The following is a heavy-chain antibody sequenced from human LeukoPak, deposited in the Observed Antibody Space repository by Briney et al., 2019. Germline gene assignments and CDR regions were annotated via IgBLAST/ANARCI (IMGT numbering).Heavy chain of an antibody. CDR3: AREGSIVVEPAAMDH. Sequence: GGSLRLSCAASGFTFSSYEMNWVRQAPGKGLEWVSYISSSGSTIYYAESVKGRFTISRDNAKNALYLQMNSLRVEDTAVYYCAREGSIVVEPAAMDHWGQGTLVTVSS. V-gene: IGHV3-48*03. J-gene: IGHJ4*02. CDR2: ISSSGSTI. D-gene: IGHD2-2*01. CDR1: GFTFSSYE.